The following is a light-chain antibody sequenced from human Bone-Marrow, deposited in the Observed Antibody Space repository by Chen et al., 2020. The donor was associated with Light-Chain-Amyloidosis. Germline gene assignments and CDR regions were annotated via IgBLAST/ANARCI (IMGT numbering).Light chain of an antibody. Sequence: EIVLTQSPATLSLSPGERAALSCRASQRISKFLAWYQHKPGQAPRLLIYDASIMPTGIPARVSGSGSGTDFTLTINSLEPEDFAVYYCQERTNWAMYTFGQGTKLEI. V-gene: IGKV3-11*01. CDR3: QERTNWAMYT. CDR1: QRISKF. CDR2: DAS. J-gene: IGKJ2*01.